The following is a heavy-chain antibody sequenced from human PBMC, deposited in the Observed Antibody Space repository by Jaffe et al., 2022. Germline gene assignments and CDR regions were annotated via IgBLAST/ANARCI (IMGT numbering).Heavy chain of an antibody. CDR3: TTDPRH. V-gene: IGHV3-15*05. CDR2: IKSKNDGGTI. Sequence: EVQLVESGGGLVKPGGSLRLSCAASGITFSATWMSWVRQAPGKGLEWVGRIKSKNDGGTIDYIAPVKGRFTISRDDSKNTVYLQMNSLKSEDTAVYYCTTDPRHWGQGTLVTVSS. CDR1: GITFSATW. J-gene: IGHJ4*02.